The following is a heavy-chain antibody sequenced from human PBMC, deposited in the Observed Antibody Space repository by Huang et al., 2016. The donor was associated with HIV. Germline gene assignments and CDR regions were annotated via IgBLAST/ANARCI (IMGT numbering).Heavy chain of an antibody. CDR2: IANDGNKM. CDR3: ARGGILGTSWYRPFDY. D-gene: IGHD6-13*01. Sequence: QVQLGESGGGVVQPEKSLRLSCAASGFDFRSSAMNWVRQAPGKGSQGVAGIANDGNKMYYSDSVKGRFIISRDNSKNTLYLQMNSLRGEDTAIYYCARGGILGTSWYRPFDYWGQGTLVTVSS. V-gene: IGHV3-30-3*01. J-gene: IGHJ4*02. CDR1: GFDFRSSA.